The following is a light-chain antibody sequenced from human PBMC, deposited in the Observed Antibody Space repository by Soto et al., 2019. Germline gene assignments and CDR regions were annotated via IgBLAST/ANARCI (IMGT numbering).Light chain of an antibody. CDR3: QQYDNLPMYT. Sequence: DIQMTQSPPSLSASVGDRVTITCQASQDIRNYLNWYQQKPGKAPKLLIYDASNLETGVPSRFSGSGSGTDFTFTISSLQPEDIATYYCQQYDNLPMYTFGHGTKLEIK. V-gene: IGKV1-33*01. J-gene: IGKJ2*01. CDR2: DAS. CDR1: QDIRNY.